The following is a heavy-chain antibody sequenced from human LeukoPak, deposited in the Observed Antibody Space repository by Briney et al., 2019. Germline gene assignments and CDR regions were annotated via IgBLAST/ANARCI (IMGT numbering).Heavy chain of an antibody. D-gene: IGHD6-13*01. Sequence: GESLKISCKHSEYSFPNYCIGWVRQMPGKGLEWMGIIYPDDSDTRYSPSFQGQVTISADKSISTAYLQWSSLKASGTAMYYCAIGRGGQQLGDYWGQGTLVTVSS. V-gene: IGHV5-51*01. CDR1: EYSFPNYC. J-gene: IGHJ4*02. CDR2: IYPDDSDT. CDR3: AIGRGGQQLGDY.